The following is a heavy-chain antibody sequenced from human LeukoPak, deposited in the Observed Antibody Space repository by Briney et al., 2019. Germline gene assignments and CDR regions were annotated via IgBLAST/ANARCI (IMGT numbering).Heavy chain of an antibody. J-gene: IGHJ4*02. CDR2: INSDGSST. Sequence: PGGSLRLSCAASGFTFSSYWMHWVRHAPGKGLVWVSRINSDGSSTSYADSVKGRFTISRDNAKNTLYLQMNSLRAEDTAVYYCARERDSWVASGWYAYFDYWGQGTLVTVSS. D-gene: IGHD6-19*01. CDR3: ARERDSWVASGWYAYFDY. CDR1: GFTFSSYW. V-gene: IGHV3-74*01.